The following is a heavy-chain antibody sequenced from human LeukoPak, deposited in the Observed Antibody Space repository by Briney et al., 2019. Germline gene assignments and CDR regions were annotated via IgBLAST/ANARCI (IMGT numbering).Heavy chain of an antibody. V-gene: IGHV4-34*01. CDR1: GGSFSGYY. Sequence: TSETLSLTCAVYGGSFSGYYWGWIRQPPGKGLEWIGEINHSGSTNYNPSLKSRVTISVDTSKNQFSLKLSSVTAADTAVYYRARGGNWNFYWGQGTLVTVSS. CDR3: ARGGNWNFY. J-gene: IGHJ4*02. D-gene: IGHD1-7*01. CDR2: INHSGST.